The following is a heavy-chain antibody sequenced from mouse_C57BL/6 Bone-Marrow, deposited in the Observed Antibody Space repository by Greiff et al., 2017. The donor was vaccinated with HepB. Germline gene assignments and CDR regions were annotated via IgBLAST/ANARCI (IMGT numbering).Heavy chain of an antibody. CDR1: GFSFNTYA. Sequence: EVKLVESGGGLVQPKGSLKLSCAASGFSFNTYAMNWVRQAPGKGLEWVARIRSKSNNYATYYADSVKDRFTISRDDSESMLYLQMNNLKTEDTAMYYCVRHPIYYDSYYAMDYWGQGTSVTVSS. CDR2: IRSKSNNYAT. D-gene: IGHD2-4*01. CDR3: VRHPIYYDSYYAMDY. V-gene: IGHV10-1*01. J-gene: IGHJ4*01.